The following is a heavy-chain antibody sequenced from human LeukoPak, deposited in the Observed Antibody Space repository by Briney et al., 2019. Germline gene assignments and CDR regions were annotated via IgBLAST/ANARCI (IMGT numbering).Heavy chain of an antibody. Sequence: GGSLRLSCAACGFTFSSYSMNLVRQAPGKGLEWVSSISSSSSYIYYADSVKGRFTISRDNAKNSLYLQMNSLRAEDTAVYYCVKDLGTVNFDYWGQGTLVTVSS. CDR1: GFTFSSYS. J-gene: IGHJ4*02. CDR2: ISSSSSYI. CDR3: VKDLGTVNFDY. V-gene: IGHV3-21*01. D-gene: IGHD4-17*01.